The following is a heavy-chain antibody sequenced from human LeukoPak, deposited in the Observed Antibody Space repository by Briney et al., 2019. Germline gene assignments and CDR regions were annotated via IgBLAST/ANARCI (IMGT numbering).Heavy chain of an antibody. CDR2: ISVYKGNT. J-gene: IGHJ5*02. Sequence: SVTVSYKASGYSFTSHGINGVGQAPGQGLEWMGWISVYKGNTDYAQMFQGRVHMTTDTSTSTAYMELRSVRCEDTGGDYCARAYFWSGYYTGTSWFDPWGQGTLVTVCS. CDR3: ARAYFWSGYYTGTSWFDP. V-gene: IGHV1-18*01. D-gene: IGHD3-3*01. CDR1: GYSFTSHG.